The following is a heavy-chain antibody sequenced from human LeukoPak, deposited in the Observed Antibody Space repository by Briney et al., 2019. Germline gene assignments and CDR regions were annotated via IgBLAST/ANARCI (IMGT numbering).Heavy chain of an antibody. Sequence: SETLSLNCTVSGGSISSYYWRWIRQPARKGLEWTGRIYPSGSTNYNPSLKSRVTMSVDTSKNQFSLKLSSVTAADTAVYYCARDSSSTSWTFAFDIWGQGTMVTVSS. CDR3: ARDSSSTSWTFAFDI. J-gene: IGHJ3*02. CDR1: GGSISSYY. V-gene: IGHV4-4*07. CDR2: IYPSGST. D-gene: IGHD2-2*01.